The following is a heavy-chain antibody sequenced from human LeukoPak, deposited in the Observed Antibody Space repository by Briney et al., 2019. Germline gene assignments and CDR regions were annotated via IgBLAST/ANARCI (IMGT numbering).Heavy chain of an antibody. CDR2: ISGSGGST. D-gene: IGHD5-18*01. Sequence: GGTLRLSCAASGFTFSSYGMSWVRQAPGKGLKWVSAISGSGGSTYYADSVKGRFTISRDNSKNTLYLQMNSLRAEDTAVYYCAKDIRGYSYGVQDYWGQGTLVTVSS. J-gene: IGHJ4*02. CDR1: GFTFSSYG. CDR3: AKDIRGYSYGVQDY. V-gene: IGHV3-23*01.